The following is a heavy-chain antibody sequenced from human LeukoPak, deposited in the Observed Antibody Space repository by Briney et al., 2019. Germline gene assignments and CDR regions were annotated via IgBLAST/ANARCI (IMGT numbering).Heavy chain of an antibody. CDR3: ARVEMATIRD. Sequence: SETLSLTCTVSGGSISSYYWSWIRQPPGKGLEWLGYIYYTGSTNYNPSLKSRVTISVDTSKNQFSLKLISVTAADTAVYYCARVEMATIRDWGQGTLVTVSS. J-gene: IGHJ4*02. CDR1: GGSISSYY. V-gene: IGHV4-59*01. D-gene: IGHD5-24*01. CDR2: IYYTGST.